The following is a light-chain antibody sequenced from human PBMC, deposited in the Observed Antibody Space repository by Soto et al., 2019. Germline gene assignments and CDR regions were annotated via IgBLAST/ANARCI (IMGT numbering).Light chain of an antibody. CDR1: QSIRSPF. CDR3: GSEEWT. V-gene: IGKV3-20*01. Sequence: EIVLTQSPATLSLSPGERATLSCRASQSIRSPFLAWYQQKPGQAPRLFIHGASSRATGIPDRFSGSGSGTDFTLTISRLEPEDFAVYYGGSEEWTFGQGTKVE. CDR2: GAS. J-gene: IGKJ1*01.